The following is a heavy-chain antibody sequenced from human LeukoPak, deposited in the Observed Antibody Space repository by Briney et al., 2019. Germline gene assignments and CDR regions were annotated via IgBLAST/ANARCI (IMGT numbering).Heavy chain of an antibody. J-gene: IGHJ3*02. V-gene: IGHV1-2*02. CDR2: INPYSGGT. CDR3: ARIDVVVPAAIQDDAFDI. Sequence: ASVKVSCKASGYTFTGYYMHWVRQAPGQGLEWMGWINPYSGGTNYAQKFQGRVTMTRDTSISTAYMELSRLRSDDTAVYYCARIDVVVPAAIQDDAFDIWGQGTMVTVSS. CDR1: GYTFTGYY. D-gene: IGHD2-2*02.